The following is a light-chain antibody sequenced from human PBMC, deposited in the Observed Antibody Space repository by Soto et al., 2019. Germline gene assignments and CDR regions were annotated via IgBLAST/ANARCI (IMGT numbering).Light chain of an antibody. CDR3: QQLNSYPIT. J-gene: IGKJ5*01. Sequence: DIQMTQSPSSLSASVGDRVTITCRTSQSIANYLNWYQEKPGKAPKLLIYAASSLQSGVPSRLSGSGSGTDFTLTISSLQPEDFATYYCQQLNSYPITFGQGTRLEIK. CDR2: AAS. CDR1: QSIANY. V-gene: IGKV1-39*01.